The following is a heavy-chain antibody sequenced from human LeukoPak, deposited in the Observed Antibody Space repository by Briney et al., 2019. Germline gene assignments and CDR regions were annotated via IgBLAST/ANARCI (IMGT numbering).Heavy chain of an antibody. CDR3: ARVVAAAATDY. CDR2: ISTSSSYI. CDR1: GFTFSSYS. J-gene: IGHJ4*02. Sequence: GGSLRLSCAASGFTFSSYSMNWVRQAPGKGLEWVSSISTSSSYIYYADSVKGRFTISRDNAKNSLYLQMNSLRAEDTAVYYCARVVAAAATDYWGQGTLVTVSS. D-gene: IGHD6-13*01. V-gene: IGHV3-21*01.